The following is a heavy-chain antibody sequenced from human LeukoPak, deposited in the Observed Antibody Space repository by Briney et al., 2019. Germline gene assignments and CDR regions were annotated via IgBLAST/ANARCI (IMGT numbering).Heavy chain of an antibody. Sequence: GGSLRLSCAASGFTFSSYAMHWVRQAPGKGLEWVAVISYDGSNKYYADSVKGRFTISRDNSKNTLYLQMNSLRAEDTAVYYCAKEIWPTVTTPGHTHFDYWGQGTLVTVSS. CDR1: GFTFSSYA. V-gene: IGHV3-30*04. CDR2: ISYDGSNK. D-gene: IGHD4-17*01. CDR3: AKEIWPTVTTPGHTHFDY. J-gene: IGHJ4*02.